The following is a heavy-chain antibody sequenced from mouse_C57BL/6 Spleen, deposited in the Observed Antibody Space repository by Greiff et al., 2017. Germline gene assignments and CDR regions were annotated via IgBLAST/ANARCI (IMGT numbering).Heavy chain of an antibody. V-gene: IGHV1-55*01. CDR3: ARGITTVVACGY. J-gene: IGHJ2*01. Sequence: QVQLQQPGAELVKPGASVKMSCKASGYTFTSYWITWVKQRPGQGLAWIGDIYPGSGSTNYNEKFKSNATLTVDTSSSTAYMQLSSLTSEDSAVYYCARGITTVVACGYWGQGTTLTVSS. CDR2: IYPGSGST. D-gene: IGHD1-1*01. CDR1: GYTFTSYW.